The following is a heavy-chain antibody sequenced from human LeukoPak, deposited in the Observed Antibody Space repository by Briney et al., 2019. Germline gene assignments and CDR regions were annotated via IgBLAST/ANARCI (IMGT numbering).Heavy chain of an antibody. V-gene: IGHV3-43D*04. J-gene: IGHJ6*03. CDR1: GFSFDDYA. CDR2: ISWDGGTT. Sequence: PGGSLRLSCAASGFSFDDYAMHWVRQAPGKGLEWVSLISWDGGTTYYADSVKGRFTISRGNSKDSLYLQMNSLRGEDTAFYYCTTHPDYSRSIYNMDVWGKGTPVTVSS. D-gene: IGHD6-13*01. CDR3: TTHPDYSRSIYNMDV.